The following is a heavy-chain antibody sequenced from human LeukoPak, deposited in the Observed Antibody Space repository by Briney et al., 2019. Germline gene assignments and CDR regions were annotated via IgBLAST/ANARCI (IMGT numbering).Heavy chain of an antibody. CDR1: GGSISSYY. Sequence: PSETLSLTCTVSGGSISSYYWSWIRQPAGKGLEWIGRIYTSGSTNYNPSLKSRVTMSVDTSKNQFSLKLSSVTAADTAVYYCARDAKIEQRLVSDNWFDPWGQGTLVTVSS. V-gene: IGHV4-4*07. CDR2: IYTSGST. D-gene: IGHD6-13*01. CDR3: ARDAKIEQRLVSDNWFDP. J-gene: IGHJ5*02.